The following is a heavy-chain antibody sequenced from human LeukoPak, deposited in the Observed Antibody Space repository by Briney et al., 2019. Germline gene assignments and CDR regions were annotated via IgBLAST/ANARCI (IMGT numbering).Heavy chain of an antibody. J-gene: IGHJ5*02. V-gene: IGHV4-31*03. CDR3: ARGTTQTWFDP. D-gene: IGHD4-11*01. Sequence: SETLSLTCTVSGDSVNSGLYYWSWPRQHPGKGLEWIGYIYYSGSTHYNPSLKSRVTISRDTSKNQFSLKLNSVTAADTAFYYCARGTTQTWFDPWGQGTLVTVSS. CDR2: IYYSGST. CDR1: GDSVNSGLYY.